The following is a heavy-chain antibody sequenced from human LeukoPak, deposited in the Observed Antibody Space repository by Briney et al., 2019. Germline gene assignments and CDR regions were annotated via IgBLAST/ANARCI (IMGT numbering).Heavy chain of an antibody. J-gene: IGHJ4*02. V-gene: IGHV4-38-2*02. Sequence: SETLSLTCTVSGYSISSGYYWGWIRQPPGKGLEWIGSIYHSGSTNYNPSLKSRVTISVDTSKNQFSLKLSSVTAADTAVYYCALPGGEYGSGSYYRGAFDYWGQGTLVTVSS. D-gene: IGHD3-10*01. CDR3: ALPGGEYGSGSYYRGAFDY. CDR1: GYSISSGYY. CDR2: IYHSGST.